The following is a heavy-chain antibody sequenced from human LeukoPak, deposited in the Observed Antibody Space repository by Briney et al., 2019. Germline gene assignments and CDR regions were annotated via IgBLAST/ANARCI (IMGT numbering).Heavy chain of an antibody. CDR2: IYYSGST. V-gene: IGHV4-39*07. Sequence: SETLSLTCTVSGGSISSSSYYWGWIRQPPGKGLEWIGSIYYSGSTFYNPSLKSRVTISVDTSKNQFSLKLSSVTAADTAVYFCARAPGLNWFDPWGQGTLVTVSS. J-gene: IGHJ5*02. CDR3: ARAPGLNWFDP. CDR1: GGSISSSSYY. D-gene: IGHD3/OR15-3a*01.